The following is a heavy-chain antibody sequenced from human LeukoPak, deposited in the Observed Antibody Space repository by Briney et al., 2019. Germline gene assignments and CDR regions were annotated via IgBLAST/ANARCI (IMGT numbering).Heavy chain of an antibody. CDR3: VLAPIEQLEIFQH. CDR1: GFTFSSYG. J-gene: IGHJ1*01. Sequence: PGRSLRLSCAASGFTFSSYGMHWVRQAPGKGLEWVAVISYDGSNKYYADSVKGRFTISRDNSKNTLYLQMNSLRAEDAAVYYCVLAPIEQLEIFQHWGQGTLVTVSS. D-gene: IGHD6-13*01. V-gene: IGHV3-30*03. CDR2: ISYDGSNK.